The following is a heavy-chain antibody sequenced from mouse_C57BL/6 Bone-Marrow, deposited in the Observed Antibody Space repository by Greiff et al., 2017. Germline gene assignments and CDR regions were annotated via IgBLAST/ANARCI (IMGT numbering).Heavy chain of an antibody. CDR3: ARRLYYGSSLYYFDY. Sequence: QVQLQQPGAELVMPGASVKLSCKASGYTFTSYWMHWVKQRPGQGLEWIGEIDPSDSYTNYNQKFKGKSTLTVDKSSSTAYMQLSSLTSEDSAVYYCARRLYYGSSLYYFDYWGQGTTLTVSS. CDR1: GYTFTSYW. V-gene: IGHV1-69*01. J-gene: IGHJ2*01. D-gene: IGHD1-1*01. CDR2: IDPSDSYT.